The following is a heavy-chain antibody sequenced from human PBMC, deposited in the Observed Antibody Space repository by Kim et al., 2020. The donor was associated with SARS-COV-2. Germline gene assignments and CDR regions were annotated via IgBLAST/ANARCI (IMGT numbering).Heavy chain of an antibody. CDR1: GGSFSGYY. CDR3: ARAPMVRGVPYYYYYGMDV. D-gene: IGHD3-10*01. CDR2: INHSGST. J-gene: IGHJ6*02. V-gene: IGHV4-34*01. Sequence: SETLSLTCAVYGGSFSGYYWSWIRQPPGKGLEWIGEINHSGSTNYNPSLKSRVTISVDTSKNQFSLKLSSVTAADTAVYYCARAPMVRGVPYYYYYGMDVWGQGTTVTVSS.